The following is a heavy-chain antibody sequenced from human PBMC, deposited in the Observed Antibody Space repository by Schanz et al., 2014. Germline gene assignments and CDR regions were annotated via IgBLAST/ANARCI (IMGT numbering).Heavy chain of an antibody. Sequence: QVQLQESGPRLVKPSQTLSLTCTVSGGSISSGAYSWSWIRQPPGKRPEWIGYIYSSGSTYYNPSLKSRVSMSIDTSKNQFSLKLSSVTAADTAVYYCARGNDIQVWSLDYWGQGTLVTVSS. CDR2: IYSSGST. J-gene: IGHJ4*02. CDR1: GGSISSGAYS. D-gene: IGHD5-18*01. CDR3: ARGNDIQVWSLDY. V-gene: IGHV4-30-4*07.